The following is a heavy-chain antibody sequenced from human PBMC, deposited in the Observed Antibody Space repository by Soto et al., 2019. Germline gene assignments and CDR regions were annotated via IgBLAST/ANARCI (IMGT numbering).Heavy chain of an antibody. Sequence: QITLKESGPTLVKPTQTLTLTCTFSGFSLSTNEVGVGWIRQLPGKALEWLALIYWDDDKRFRPSLNSRLTITKDTSKNQVVLTMTNMDPVDTATYYCAHTRSNWYRFDPWGQGTLVTVSS. D-gene: IGHD6-13*01. CDR3: AHTRSNWYRFDP. CDR1: GFSLSTNEVG. J-gene: IGHJ5*02. CDR2: IYWDDDK. V-gene: IGHV2-5*02.